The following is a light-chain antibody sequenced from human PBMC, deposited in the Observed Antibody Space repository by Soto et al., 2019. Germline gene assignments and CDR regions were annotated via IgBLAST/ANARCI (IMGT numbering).Light chain of an antibody. Sequence: QLVLTQPPSASGTPGQRVTISCSGSSSNIGSNTVNWYQQLPGTAPKLLIYNNNERPSGVPDRFSGSKSGTSASLAISGLQSEDEADYYCAAWDDSLNGNVFGTGTKLTVL. J-gene: IGLJ1*01. V-gene: IGLV1-44*01. CDR3: AAWDDSLNGNV. CDR1: SSNIGSNT. CDR2: NNN.